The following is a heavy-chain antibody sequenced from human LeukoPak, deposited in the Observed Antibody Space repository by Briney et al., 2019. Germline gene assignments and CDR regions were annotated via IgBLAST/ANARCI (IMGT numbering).Heavy chain of an antibody. Sequence: GGSLRLSCAASGFTFSSYAMSWVRQAPGKGLEWVSAISGSDDSTYYADSEKGRFTISRDNSKNTLYLQMNSLGAEDTAVYYCASYLPPDYYEGKNFTDCGQGTLVTAPS. CDR1: GFTFSSYA. V-gene: IGHV3-23*01. J-gene: IGHJ4*02. CDR3: ASYLPPDYYEGKNFTD. D-gene: IGHD3-22*01. CDR2: ISGSDDST.